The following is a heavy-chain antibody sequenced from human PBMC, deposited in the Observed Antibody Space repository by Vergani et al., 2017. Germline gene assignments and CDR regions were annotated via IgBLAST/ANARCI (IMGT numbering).Heavy chain of an antibody. D-gene: IGHD2-2*01. CDR2: IYSGGST. CDR1: GFTVSSNY. CDR3: ARRCSSTACSGDWYFDL. J-gene: IGHJ2*01. V-gene: IGHV3-66*02. Sequence: EVQLVESGGGLVQPGGSLRLSCAASGFTVSSNYMSWVRPAPGKGLEWVSVIYSGGSTYYADSVKGRFTISRDNSKNTLYLQMNSLRAEDTAVYYCARRCSSTACSGDWYFDLWGRGTLVTVSS.